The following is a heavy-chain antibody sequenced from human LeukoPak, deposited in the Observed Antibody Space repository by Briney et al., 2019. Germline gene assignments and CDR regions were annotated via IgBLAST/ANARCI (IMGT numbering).Heavy chain of an antibody. CDR3: ARVRISDSGSYSGFDS. D-gene: IGHD1-26*01. CDR2: IYYSGST. J-gene: IGHJ4*02. Sequence: SETLSLTCTVSGDSISSGGYFWSWNRQHPRRGLAWIGYIYYSGSTYSNPSLQSRISISVDTSKNRFSLKLSTVTATDPAVYYCARVRISDSGSYSGFDSWGQGTLVTVSS. V-gene: IGHV4-31*03. CDR1: GDSISSGGYF.